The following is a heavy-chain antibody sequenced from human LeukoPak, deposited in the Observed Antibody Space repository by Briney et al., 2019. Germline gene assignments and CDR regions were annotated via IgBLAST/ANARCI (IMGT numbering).Heavy chain of an antibody. V-gene: IGHV3-30*02. CDR2: IRYDESNK. J-gene: IGHJ4*02. D-gene: IGHD1-26*01. CDR1: VFTLSRYG. Sequence: GGCLRHSPAASVFTLSRYGIHWVGPARCKGLEWVAFIRYDESNKYYADTLKGGFTISRDNSKNTLYLQMNSMRAEDTAVYYCAKDRVVGAPRNPFDYWGQGTLVTVSS. CDR3: AKDRVVGAPRNPFDY.